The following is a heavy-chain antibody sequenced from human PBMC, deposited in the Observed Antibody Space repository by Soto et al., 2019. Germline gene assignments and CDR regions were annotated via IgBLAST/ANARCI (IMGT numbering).Heavy chain of an antibody. D-gene: IGHD6-13*01. V-gene: IGHV4-4*07. CDR3: VRDRAAAGRRWFDP. CDR1: SGSISDNY. Sequence: SDTLSLTCTVSSGSISDNYWSWIRQTAGKGLEWIGRIYSSGSSNYNPSLRSRVTMSVDTSKNQFSLRLSSVTAADTAVYYWVRDRAAAGRRWFDPWGKGTLVTVYS. J-gene: IGHJ5*02. CDR2: IYSSGSS.